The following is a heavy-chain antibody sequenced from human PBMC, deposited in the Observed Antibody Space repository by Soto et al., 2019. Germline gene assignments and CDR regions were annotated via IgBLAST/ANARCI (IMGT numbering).Heavy chain of an antibody. V-gene: IGHV3-48*03. CDR1: GFSFSSYE. D-gene: IGHD5-18*01. CDR2: ITSSGNVI. J-gene: IGHJ6*02. Sequence: PGGSLRLSCAASGFSFSSYEMHWVRQAPGKGLEWVSYITSSGNVINYAGSVKGRFTISRDNANNSLYLQMSSLRAEDTAVYYCAKDQDSYDLYYYYGMDVWGQGTTVTVSS. CDR3: AKDQDSYDLYYYYGMDV.